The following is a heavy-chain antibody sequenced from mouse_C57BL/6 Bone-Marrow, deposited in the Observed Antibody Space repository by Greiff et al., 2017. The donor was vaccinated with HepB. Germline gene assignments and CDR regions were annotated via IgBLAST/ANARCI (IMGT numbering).Heavy chain of an antibody. J-gene: IGHJ4*01. V-gene: IGHV1-69*01. CDR1: GYTFTSYW. D-gene: IGHD2-10*02. CDR2: IDPSDSYT. CDR3: ARAYGNYPSYYYAMDY. Sequence: QVQLQQSGAELVRPGASVKLSCTASGYTFTSYWMHWVKQRPGQGLEWIGEIDPSDSYTNYNQKFKGKSTLTVDKSSSTAYMQLSSLTSEDSAVYYCARAYGNYPSYYYAMDYWGQGTSVTVSS.